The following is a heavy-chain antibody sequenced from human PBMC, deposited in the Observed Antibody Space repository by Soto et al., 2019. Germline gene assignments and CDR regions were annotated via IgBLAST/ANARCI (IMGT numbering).Heavy chain of an antibody. CDR2: ISADISYT. Sequence: EAQLLESGGGLVQPGGSLRLSCTASGFDFINNAMAWVRQAPGKGLEWVSTISADISYTYYADSVKGRFTISRDNSKNTVYLQMHSLRADDTAVYYCANQNTAKRAFDIWGPRDNGHRLF. D-gene: IGHD2-21*02. J-gene: IGHJ3*02. CDR1: GFDFINNA. V-gene: IGHV3-23*01. CDR3: ANQNTAKRAFDI.